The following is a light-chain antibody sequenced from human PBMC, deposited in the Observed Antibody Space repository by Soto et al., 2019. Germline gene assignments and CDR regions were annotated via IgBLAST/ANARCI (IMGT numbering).Light chain of an antibody. CDR1: QSVSSSY. V-gene: IGKV3-20*01. CDR2: GAS. J-gene: IGKJ1*01. CDR3: QQYGSSRRT. Sequence: IVLTQSPGTLSLSPGERATLSCRASQSVSSSYLAWYQQKPGQAPRLLIYGASSRATGIPDRFSGSGSGTDFTLTISRLEPEDFAVYYCQQYGSSRRTFGQGTKVAIK.